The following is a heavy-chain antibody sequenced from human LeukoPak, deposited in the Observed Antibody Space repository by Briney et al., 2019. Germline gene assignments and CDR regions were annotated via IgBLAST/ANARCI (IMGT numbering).Heavy chain of an antibody. CDR1: GFTFDNAW. V-gene: IGHV3-15*01. CDR2: IKSKTDGGTT. J-gene: IGHJ4*02. Sequence: GGSLRLSCVASGFTFDNAWMSWVRQAPGKGLEWVGRIKSKTDGGTTDYAAPVKGRFTISRDDLEHTLYLQMYSLKTEDTAVYYCTTDVRWELPPLDYWGQGTLVTVSS. D-gene: IGHD1-26*01. CDR3: TTDVRWELPPLDY.